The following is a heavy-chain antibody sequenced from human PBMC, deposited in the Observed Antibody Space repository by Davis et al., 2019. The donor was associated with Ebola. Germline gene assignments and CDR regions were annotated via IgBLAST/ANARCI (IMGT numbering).Heavy chain of an antibody. D-gene: IGHD4-17*01. CDR3: ARTRAYGARGMDV. J-gene: IGHJ6*02. Sequence: ASVKVSCKTYGYSFTSYGISWVRQAPGQGLEWMGWMTPNSGNTGYAQKFQGRVSMTRNTSISTAYMELNSLTSEDTAVYYCARTRAYGARGMDVWGQGTTVTVSS. CDR1: GYSFTSYG. V-gene: IGHV1-8*02. CDR2: MTPNSGNT.